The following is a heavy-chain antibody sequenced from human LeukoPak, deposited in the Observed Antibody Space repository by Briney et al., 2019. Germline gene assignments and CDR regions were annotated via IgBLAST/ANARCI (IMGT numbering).Heavy chain of an antibody. CDR3: ARPRYCSGGSCYPNWFDP. CDR1: GGSFSGYY. V-gene: IGHV4-34*01. CDR2: INHSGST. J-gene: IGHJ5*02. Sequence: PSETLSLTCAVYGGSFSGYYWSWIRQPPGKELEWIGEINHSGSTNYNPSLKSRVTISVDTSKNQFSLRLSSVTAADTAVYYCARPRYCSGGSCYPNWFDPWGQGTLVTVSS. D-gene: IGHD2-15*01.